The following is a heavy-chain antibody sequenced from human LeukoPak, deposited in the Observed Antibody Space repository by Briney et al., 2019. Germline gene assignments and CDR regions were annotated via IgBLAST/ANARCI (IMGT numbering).Heavy chain of an antibody. CDR3: VRNGNVIAVGFDY. CDR1: GLTFSSYG. CDR2: IDGSGGTI. Sequence: GGSLRLSCAASGLTFSSYGMNWIRQAQGKGLEWLSYIDGSGGTIFYADSVKGRFTISRDNARNSLYLQMNSLTGEDTAVYYCVRNGNVIAVGFDYWGQGTLVTVSS. D-gene: IGHD2/OR15-2a*01. J-gene: IGHJ4*02. V-gene: IGHV3-48*03.